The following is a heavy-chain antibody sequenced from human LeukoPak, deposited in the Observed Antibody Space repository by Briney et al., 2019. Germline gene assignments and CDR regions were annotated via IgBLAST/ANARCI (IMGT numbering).Heavy chain of an antibody. CDR2: ISSSGSTI. V-gene: IGHV3-48*03. D-gene: IGHD3-9*01. J-gene: IGHJ4*02. Sequence: QPGGSLRLSCAASGFTFSSYEMNWVRQAPGKGLEWVSYISSSGSTIYYADSVKGRFTISRDNAKNSLYLQMNSLRAEGTAVYYCAREHYDILTGYYSHGDFDYWGQGTLVTVSS. CDR3: AREHYDILTGYYSHGDFDY. CDR1: GFTFSSYE.